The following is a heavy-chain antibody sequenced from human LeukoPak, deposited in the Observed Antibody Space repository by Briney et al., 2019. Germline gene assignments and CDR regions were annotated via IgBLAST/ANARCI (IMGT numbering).Heavy chain of an antibody. D-gene: IGHD4-17*01. J-gene: IGHJ4*02. CDR1: GFTFSSYA. CDR2: IYSGGST. CDR3: ARVIRYGDYWY. Sequence: PGGSLRLSCAASGFTFSSYAMSWVRQAPGKGLEWVSVIYSGGSTYYADSVKGRFTISRDNSKNTLYLQMNSLRAEDTAVYYCARVIRYGDYWYWGQGTLVTVSS. V-gene: IGHV3-66*01.